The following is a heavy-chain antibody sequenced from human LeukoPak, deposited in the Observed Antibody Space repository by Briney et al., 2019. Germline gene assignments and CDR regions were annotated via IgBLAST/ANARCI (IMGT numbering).Heavy chain of an antibody. V-gene: IGHV4-39*07. Sequence: PSETLSLTCTVSGGSISSSSYYWGWIRQPPGKGLEWIGSIYYSGSTYYNPSLKSRVTISVDTSKNQFSLKLSSVTAADTAVYYCARAIRVRGANYMDVWGKGTTVTISS. D-gene: IGHD3-10*01. CDR1: GGSISSSSYY. J-gene: IGHJ6*03. CDR3: ARAIRVRGANYMDV. CDR2: IYYSGST.